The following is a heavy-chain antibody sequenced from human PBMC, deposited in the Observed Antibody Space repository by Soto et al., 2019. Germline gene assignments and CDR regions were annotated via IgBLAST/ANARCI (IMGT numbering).Heavy chain of an antibody. CDR2: IRSKANNY. Sequence: GGSLRLSCAASGFTFSGSAMHWVRQASGKGLEWVGRIRSKANNYADSVKGRFTISRDISKNTLYLQMTSLRDEDTAVYLCASGPGPTNYYDILTGPQGVFDSWGQGTLVTVSS. CDR3: ASGPGPTNYYDILTGPQGVFDS. CDR1: GFTFSGSA. J-gene: IGHJ4*02. D-gene: IGHD3-9*01. V-gene: IGHV3-73*01.